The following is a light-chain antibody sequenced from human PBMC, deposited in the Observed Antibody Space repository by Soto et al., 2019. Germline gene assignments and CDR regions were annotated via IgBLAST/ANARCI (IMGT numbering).Light chain of an antibody. Sequence: QSVLTQPRSVSGSPGQSVTISCTGTSSDVGAYYYVSCYQHHPGKAPKVMIYDVSERPSGVPDRFSGSKSDNKASLTISGRQAEDEADYYCCSYARSYSWVFGGGTKVTVL. CDR3: CSYARSYSWV. CDR2: DVS. V-gene: IGLV2-11*01. J-gene: IGLJ3*02. CDR1: SSDVGAYYY.